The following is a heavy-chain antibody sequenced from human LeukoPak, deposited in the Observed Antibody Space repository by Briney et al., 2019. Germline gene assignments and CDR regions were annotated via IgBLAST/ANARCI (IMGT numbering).Heavy chain of an antibody. D-gene: IGHD6-6*01. Sequence: GASVKVSCKASGYTFTSYDINWVRQATGQGLEWMGWINPNSGNTGYSQKFPGRVTMTRNTSISTAYMELSSLRSEDTAVYYCARGLSYSSSSRVNCFDPWGQGTLVTVSS. CDR1: GYTFTSYD. J-gene: IGHJ5*02. CDR3: ARGLSYSSSSRVNCFDP. V-gene: IGHV1-8*01. CDR2: INPNSGNT.